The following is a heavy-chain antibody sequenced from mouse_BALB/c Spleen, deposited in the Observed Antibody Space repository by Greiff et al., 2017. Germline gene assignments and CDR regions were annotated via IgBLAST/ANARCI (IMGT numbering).Heavy chain of an antibody. CDR2: INPSNGGT. CDR1: GFTFTSYW. J-gene: IGHJ4*01. V-gene: IGHV1S16*01. CDR3: TIYYFGSSLYSMDY. D-gene: IGHD1-1*01. Sequence: VQLQQPGAELVKPGASVKLSCKASGFTFTSYWMHWVKLRPGQGFEWIGEINPSNGGTTYNEKFTRKATLTVAKSSSTAYMRLSSLTSEDSAVYYSTIYYFGSSLYSMDYWSQGTSVAVSS.